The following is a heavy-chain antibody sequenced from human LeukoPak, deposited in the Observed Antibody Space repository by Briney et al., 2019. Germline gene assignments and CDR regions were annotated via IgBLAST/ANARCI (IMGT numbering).Heavy chain of an antibody. V-gene: IGHV4-30-4*01. D-gene: IGHD3-3*01. CDR3: ARARDEWLSGVGDYYYYGMDV. CDR2: IYYSGST. CDR1: GGSISSGDYY. Sequence: SQTLSLTCTVSGGSISSGDYYWSWIRQPPGKGLEWIVYIYYSGSTYYNPSLKSRVTISVDTSKNQFSLKLSSVTAADTAVYYCARARDEWLSGVGDYYYYGMDVWGQGTTVTVSS. J-gene: IGHJ6*02.